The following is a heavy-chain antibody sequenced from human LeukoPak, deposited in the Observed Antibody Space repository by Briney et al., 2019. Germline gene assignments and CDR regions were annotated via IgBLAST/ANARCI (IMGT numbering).Heavy chain of an antibody. V-gene: IGHV3-11*04. CDR3: ARSSYYYDSSGSDY. D-gene: IGHD3-22*01. J-gene: IGHJ4*02. CDR1: GFTFSDYY. CDR2: ISSSGSTI. Sequence: PGGSLRLSCAASGFTFSDYYMSWIRQAPGKGLDWVSYISSSGSTIYYADSVKGRFTISRDNAKNSLYLQMNSLRAEDTAVYYCARSSYYYDSSGSDYWGQGTLVTVSS.